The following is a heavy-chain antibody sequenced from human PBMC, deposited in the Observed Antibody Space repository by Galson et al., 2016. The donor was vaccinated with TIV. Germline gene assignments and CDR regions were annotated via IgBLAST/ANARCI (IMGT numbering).Heavy chain of an antibody. D-gene: IGHD1-26*01. V-gene: IGHV4-31*03. Sequence: TLSPTCTVSGGSISGGGYYWSWIRQHPGKGLEWIGYIYNSGNTCYNPSLKSRATISVDTSKNQFSLTLSSVTAADTAVYYCARWADSGSYYEYFHHWGQGTLVTVSS. CDR1: GGSISGGGYY. CDR2: IYNSGNT. CDR3: ARWADSGSYYEYFHH. J-gene: IGHJ1*01.